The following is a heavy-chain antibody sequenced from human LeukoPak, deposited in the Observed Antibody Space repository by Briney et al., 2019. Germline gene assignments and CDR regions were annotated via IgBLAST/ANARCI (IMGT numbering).Heavy chain of an antibody. J-gene: IGHJ4*02. CDR2: IGYSGDT. V-gene: IGHV4-39*01. Sequence: SETLSLTCTVSGGSISSSSYCWGWIRQPPGEGLEGIGTIGYSGDTYYNTSLKSRVTISVDTSQNQFSLKLSSVTAADTAVYYCARLRGSGSYKLLDSWGQGTLVTVSS. D-gene: IGHD3-10*01. CDR3: ARLRGSGSYKLLDS. CDR1: GGSISSSSYC.